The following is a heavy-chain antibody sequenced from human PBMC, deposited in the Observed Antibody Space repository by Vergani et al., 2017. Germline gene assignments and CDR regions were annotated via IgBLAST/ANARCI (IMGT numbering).Heavy chain of an antibody. J-gene: IGHJ4*01. Sequence: EVHLEESGGGLVQPGGSLRLSCAASGFTFGAYYMAWIRLAPGKGLDWVASIKRDGTETFYVDSVKGRFTISRDNAKTTLYLQMNSLRDEDRGVYYCARISGGSAPYLQYWGQGTLVTVAS. V-gene: IGHV3-7*01. CDR1: GFTFGAYY. CDR3: ARISGGSAPYLQY. D-gene: IGHD2-15*01. CDR2: IKRDGTET.